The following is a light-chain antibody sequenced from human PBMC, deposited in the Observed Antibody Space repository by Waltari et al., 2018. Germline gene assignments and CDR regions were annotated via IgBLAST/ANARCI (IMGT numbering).Light chain of an antibody. CDR1: SSNIGNNY. CDR3: GTWDSSLSAGV. CDR2: DNN. Sequence: QSVLTQPPSVSAAPGQKVTISCSGSSSNIGNNYVSWYQQLPGTAPKLLIYDNNKRPPGSPYRCSGSKSGTSATLGITGLQTGDEADYYCGTWDSSLSAGVFGGGTKLTVL. J-gene: IGLJ2*01. V-gene: IGLV1-51*01.